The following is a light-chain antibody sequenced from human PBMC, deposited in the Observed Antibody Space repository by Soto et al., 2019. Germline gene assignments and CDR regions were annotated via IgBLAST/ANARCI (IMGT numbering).Light chain of an antibody. Sequence: EIVMTQSPATLSVSPGERATLSCRASQSLSGNLAWYQQKPGQSPSLLIYGASNRATGVPVRFSASGSGTEFTLTISSLQSEDFAVYYCQQYYNWPYTFGQGTKLEIK. CDR2: GAS. CDR3: QQYYNWPYT. V-gene: IGKV3-15*01. J-gene: IGKJ2*01. CDR1: QSLSGN.